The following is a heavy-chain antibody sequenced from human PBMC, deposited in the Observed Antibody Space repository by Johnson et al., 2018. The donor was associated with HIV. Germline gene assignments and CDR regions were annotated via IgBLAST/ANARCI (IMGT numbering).Heavy chain of an antibody. CDR2: ISSDGTTI. J-gene: IGHJ3*02. V-gene: IGHV3-11*04. Sequence: QVQLVESGGGLVKPGGSLRLSCAASGFTFSDYYMSWIRQAPGKGLEWVSYISSDGTTIYDADSVKGRFTISRDNAKNSLSLQMNSLSAEDTAVYYCARVITLFGVVIRGALDIWGVGTTVTVSP. CDR1: GFTFSDYY. D-gene: IGHD3-3*01. CDR3: ARVITLFGVVIRGALDI.